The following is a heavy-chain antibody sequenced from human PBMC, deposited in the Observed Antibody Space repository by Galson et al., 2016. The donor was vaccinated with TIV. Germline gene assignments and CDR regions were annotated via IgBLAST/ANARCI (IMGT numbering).Heavy chain of an antibody. D-gene: IGHD4-17*01. CDR3: IREGSTVTMHHYFGMDV. V-gene: IGHV4-38-2*02. CDR1: GYSIKSGYF. CDR2: IYESGTT. J-gene: IGHJ6*02. Sequence: LSLTCAVSGYSIKSGYFWGWIRQPPEKGLQWIGSIYESGTTYSNPSLKSRLTMSVDTSKNQFSLKLSSVTAADTAVYYCIREGSTVTMHHYFGMDVWGQGTSVTVSS.